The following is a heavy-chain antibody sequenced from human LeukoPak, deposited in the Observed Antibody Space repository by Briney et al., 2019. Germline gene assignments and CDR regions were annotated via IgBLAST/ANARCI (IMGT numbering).Heavy chain of an antibody. D-gene: IGHD3/OR15-3a*01. Sequence: GGSLRLSCVASGFIFRSYGMTWVRQAPGKGLEWVSGTYTNGRDTRYADSVKGRFTISRDNSKNTLYLQMHSLRVEDTAVYYCAHLVWEYVGGLDVWGQGTTVTVSS. V-gene: IGHV3-23*05. CDR2: TYTNGRDT. J-gene: IGHJ6*02. CDR1: GFIFRSYG. CDR3: AHLVWEYVGGLDV.